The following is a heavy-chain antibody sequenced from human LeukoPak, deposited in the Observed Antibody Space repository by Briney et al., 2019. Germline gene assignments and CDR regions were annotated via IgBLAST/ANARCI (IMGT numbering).Heavy chain of an antibody. CDR1: GGSISSYY. Sequence: PSETLSLTCTVSGGSISSYYWSWIRQPAGKGLEWIGRIYTSGSTNYNPSLKSRVTMSVDTSKNQFSLKLSSVTAADTAVYYCARDASLYYDILSAYWFDPWDQGTLVTVSS. CDR2: IYTSGST. CDR3: ARDASLYYDILSAYWFDP. J-gene: IGHJ5*02. D-gene: IGHD3-9*01. V-gene: IGHV4-4*07.